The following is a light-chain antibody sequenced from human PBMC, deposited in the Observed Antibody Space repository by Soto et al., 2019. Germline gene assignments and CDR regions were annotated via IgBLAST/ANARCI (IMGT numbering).Light chain of an antibody. Sequence: DIQMTQSPSSVRASVGDRVTITRRAGQGISSYLAWYPQKPGQAPKLLIYAASSLQSGVPSRFSGSGSGADFTITIRSLQPEDAATYYCQQAHTFPTFGQGTKVDIK. CDR2: AAS. J-gene: IGKJ1*01. V-gene: IGKV1-12*01. CDR3: QQAHTFPT. CDR1: QGISSY.